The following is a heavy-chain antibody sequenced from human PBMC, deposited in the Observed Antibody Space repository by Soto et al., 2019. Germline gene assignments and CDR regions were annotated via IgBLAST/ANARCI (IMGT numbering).Heavy chain of an antibody. CDR3: GSPRSSFFAYFLYGIDV. J-gene: IGHJ6*02. Sequence: PGESLKISCKGSGYSFTSYWISWERQMPGKGLEWMGRIDPSDSYTNYSPSFQGHVTISADKSISTAYLQWSRLKASDTAMYYCGSPRSSFFAYFLYGIDVWGHGTRVTVSS. V-gene: IGHV5-10-1*01. CDR1: GYSFTSYW. D-gene: IGHD6-6*01. CDR2: IDPSDSYT.